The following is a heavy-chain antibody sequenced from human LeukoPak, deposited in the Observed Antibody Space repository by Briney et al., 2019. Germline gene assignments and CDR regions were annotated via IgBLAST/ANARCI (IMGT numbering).Heavy chain of an antibody. Sequence: GGSLRLSCAASGFTFDDYAMHWVRQAPGKGLEWVSGISWNSGYIGYEDSVKGRFTFSRDNTKNSLYLQMNSLRDDDTAMYYCARGSNWGGDYWGQGTLVTVSS. V-gene: IGHV3-9*01. D-gene: IGHD6-13*01. CDR3: ARGSNWGGDY. CDR2: ISWNSGYI. J-gene: IGHJ4*02. CDR1: GFTFDDYA.